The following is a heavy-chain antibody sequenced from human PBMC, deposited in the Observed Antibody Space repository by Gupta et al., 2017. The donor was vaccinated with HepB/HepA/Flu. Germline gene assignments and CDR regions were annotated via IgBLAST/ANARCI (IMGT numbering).Heavy chain of an antibody. Sequence: EVQLVESGGGLVKPGGSLRLSCAASGFTFNSHSMKWVRQAPGKGLQWVSSITYDSSYIYDADSVKGRFTIYRDNAKNSLYLQMNSLRAEDTAVYYWVRDTSGGASIRERGSDYWGQGTLVTVSS. V-gene: IGHV3-21*01. CDR1: GFTFNSHS. CDR2: ITYDSSYI. CDR3: VRDTSGGASIRERGSDY. D-gene: IGHD6-6*01. J-gene: IGHJ4*02.